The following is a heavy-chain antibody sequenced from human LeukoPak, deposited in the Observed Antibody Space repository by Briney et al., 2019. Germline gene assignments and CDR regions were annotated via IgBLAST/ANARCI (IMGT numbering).Heavy chain of an antibody. J-gene: IGHJ4*02. D-gene: IGHD3-3*01. CDR2: IYYSGST. CDR3: ARLGNGFWSGYYDY. CDR1: GGSISSDSYY. Sequence: PSETLSLTCPVSGGSISSDSYYWGWIRQPPGKGLEWIGSIYYSGSTYYNLSLKSRLTMSVDTSKNQFSLKVNSVAAADTAVYYCARLGNGFWSGYYDYWGQGTLVTVSS. V-gene: IGHV4-39*01.